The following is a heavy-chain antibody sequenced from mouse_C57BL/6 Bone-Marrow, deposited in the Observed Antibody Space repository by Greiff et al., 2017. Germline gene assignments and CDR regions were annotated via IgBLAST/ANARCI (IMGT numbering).Heavy chain of an antibody. CDR2: IWRGGST. Sequence: VKLVESGPGLVQPSQSLSITCTVSGFSLTSYGVHWVRQSPGKGLEWLGVIWRGGSTDYNAAFMSRLSITKDNSQSKVFFKMNSLQADDTAIYYCAIHYYGSSYDYAMDYWGQGTSVTVSS. D-gene: IGHD1-1*01. V-gene: IGHV2-5*01. CDR3: AIHYYGSSYDYAMDY. J-gene: IGHJ4*01. CDR1: GFSLTSYG.